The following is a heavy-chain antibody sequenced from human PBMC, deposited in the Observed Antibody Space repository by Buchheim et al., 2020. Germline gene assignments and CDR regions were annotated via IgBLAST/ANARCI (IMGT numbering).Heavy chain of an antibody. J-gene: IGHJ4*02. V-gene: IGHV3-23*01. Sequence: EVQLLESGGGLVQPGGSLRLSCAASGFTFSSYAMSWVRQAPGKGLEWVSSISSSGDGTYYADSVKGRFTTSRDNSKITLYLQMNSLRAEDTAVYYCAKDLGLWSGYYTLDYWGQGTL. CDR3: AKDLGLWSGYYTLDY. CDR1: GFTFSSYA. D-gene: IGHD3-3*01. CDR2: ISSSGDGT.